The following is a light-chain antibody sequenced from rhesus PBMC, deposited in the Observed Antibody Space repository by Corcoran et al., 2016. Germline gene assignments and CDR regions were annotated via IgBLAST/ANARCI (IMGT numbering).Light chain of an antibody. CDR2: AAS. V-gene: IGKV1-43*02. Sequence: DIQMTQSPSSLSASVGDRVTITCRASQGISTYLNWYQQKPGKAPKRLIYAASRLESGVPSRFRGSGSGTDFTLTISSLQPEDCATYYCLQYNSDPHSFGQGTKVEIK. CDR3: LQYNSDPHS. J-gene: IGKJ2*01. CDR1: QGISTY.